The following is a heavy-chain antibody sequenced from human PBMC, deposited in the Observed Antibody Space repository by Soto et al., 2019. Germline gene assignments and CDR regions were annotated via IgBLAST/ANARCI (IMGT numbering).Heavy chain of an antibody. CDR3: ARDGRPMIVVVNADNWFDP. D-gene: IGHD3-22*01. CDR1: GFTFSSYG. V-gene: IGHV3-33*01. Sequence: GGSLRLSCAASGFTFSSYGMHWVRQAPGKGLEWVAVIWYDGSNKYYADSVKGRFTISRDNSKNTLYLQMNSLRAEDTAVYYCARDGRPMIVVVNADNWFDPWGQGTLVTVSS. J-gene: IGHJ5*02. CDR2: IWYDGSNK.